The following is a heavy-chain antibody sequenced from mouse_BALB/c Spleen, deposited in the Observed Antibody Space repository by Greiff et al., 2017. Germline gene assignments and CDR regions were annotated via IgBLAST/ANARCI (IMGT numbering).Heavy chain of an antibody. CDR1: GFTFSNYW. V-gene: IGHV6-6*02. CDR2: IRLKSNNYAT. J-gene: IGHJ2*01. CDR3: TRRRQLGPHFDY. Sequence: EVKLMESGGGLVQPGGSMKLSCVASGFTFSNYWMNWVRQSPEKGLEWVAEIRLKSNNYATHYAESVKGRFTISRDDSKSSVYLQMNNLRAEDTGIYYCTRRRQLGPHFDYWGQGTTLTVSS. D-gene: IGHD3-2*01.